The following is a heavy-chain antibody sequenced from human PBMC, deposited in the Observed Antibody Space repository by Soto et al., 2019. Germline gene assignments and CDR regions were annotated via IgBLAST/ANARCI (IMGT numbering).Heavy chain of an antibody. Sequence: QVQLVESGGGVVQPGRSLRLSCAASGFTFSSYGMHWVRQAPGKGLEWVAVIWYDGSIKYYGDSVKGRFTISRDNSKNTVYLQMNSLRAEDTAVYHCARYGGHSLDYWGQGALVTVSS. CDR2: IWYDGSIK. CDR3: ARYGGHSLDY. V-gene: IGHV3-33*01. J-gene: IGHJ4*02. D-gene: IGHD2-21*02. CDR1: GFTFSSYG.